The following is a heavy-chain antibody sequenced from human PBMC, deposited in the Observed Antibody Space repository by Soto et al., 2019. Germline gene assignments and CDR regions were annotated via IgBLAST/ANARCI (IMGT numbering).Heavy chain of an antibody. CDR3: ARVSGSYYYAMDV. D-gene: IGHD1-26*01. J-gene: IGHJ6*02. V-gene: IGHV4-39*07. CDR1: GGSISSGDYY. CDR2: IYHSGST. Sequence: SETLSLTCTVSGGSISSGDYYWSWIHQPPGKGLEWIGDIYHSGSTNYNPSLKSRVTISVDKSKNQFSLKLSSVTAADTAVYYCARVSGSYYYAMDVWGQGTTVTVSS.